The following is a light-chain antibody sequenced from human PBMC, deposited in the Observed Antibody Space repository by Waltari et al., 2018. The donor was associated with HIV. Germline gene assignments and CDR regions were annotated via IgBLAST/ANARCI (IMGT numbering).Light chain of an antibody. CDR1: QSVSSN. V-gene: IGKV3-15*01. CDR2: GAS. J-gene: IGKJ4*01. CDR3: QQYDNWPPLT. Sequence: EIVMTQSPATLSVSPGDRATLSCRASQSVSSNLAWYQQKPGQTPRLLIYGASTRATGIPARCSGGGSGTEFTLTISSLQSEDFAVYYCQQYDNWPPLTFGGGTKVEIK.